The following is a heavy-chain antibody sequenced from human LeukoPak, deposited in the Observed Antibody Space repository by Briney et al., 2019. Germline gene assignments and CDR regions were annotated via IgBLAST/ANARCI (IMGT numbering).Heavy chain of an antibody. CDR2: IKQDGSEK. J-gene: IGHJ4*02. D-gene: IGHD3-9*01. V-gene: IGHV3-7*01. CDR1: GFTFSSYW. Sequence: PGGSLRLSCAASGFTFSSYWMSWVRQAPGKGLEWVANIKQDGSEKYYVDSVKGRFTISRDNAKNSLYLQMNSLRAEGTAVYYCARLQGEYYDILTGYYNDYFDYWGQGTLVTVSS. CDR3: ARLQGEYYDILTGYYNDYFDY.